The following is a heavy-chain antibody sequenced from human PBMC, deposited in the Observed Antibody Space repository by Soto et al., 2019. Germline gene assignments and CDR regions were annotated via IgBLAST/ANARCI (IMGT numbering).Heavy chain of an antibody. V-gene: IGHV3-23*01. D-gene: IGHD3-10*01. CDR3: ARDLSGRADV. J-gene: IGHJ6*02. Sequence: EVQLLQSGGGVVPPGGSLRLACATSGFTFNTYPMTWVCQAPGKGLEWVSSISSTAGRTSSYADSVKGRFAISRDNARNTLYLQMNSLRAEDTAVYYCARDLSGRADVWGQGTTVTVSS. CDR1: GFTFNTYP. CDR2: ISSTAGRTS.